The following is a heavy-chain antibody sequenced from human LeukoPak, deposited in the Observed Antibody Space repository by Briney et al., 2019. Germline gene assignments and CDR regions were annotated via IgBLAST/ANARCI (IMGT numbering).Heavy chain of an antibody. Sequence: PSETLSLTCSVSGVSISSGSNYWGWIRQPPGKTLEWIGSIYYSGSTNYNPSLKSRVTISVDTSKNQFSLKLSSVTAADTAVYYCARARSGYYFDYWGQGTLVTVSS. D-gene: IGHD5-12*01. CDR1: GVSISSGSNY. CDR3: ARARSGYYFDY. J-gene: IGHJ4*02. V-gene: IGHV4-61*01. CDR2: IYYSGST.